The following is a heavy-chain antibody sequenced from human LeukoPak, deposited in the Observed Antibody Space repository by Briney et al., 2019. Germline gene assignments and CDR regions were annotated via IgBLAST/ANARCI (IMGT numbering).Heavy chain of an antibody. Sequence: SVKVSCKASGGTFSSYAISWVRQAPGQGLEWMGGIIPIFGTANYAQKFQGRVTITTDESTSTAYMELSSQRSEDTAVYYCARDNCSGGSCYPPGGPDGYNYPPLLYWGQGTLVTVSS. J-gene: IGHJ4*02. D-gene: IGHD2-15*01. CDR2: IIPIFGTA. V-gene: IGHV1-69*05. CDR1: GGTFSSYA. CDR3: ARDNCSGGSCYPPGGPDGYNYPPLLY.